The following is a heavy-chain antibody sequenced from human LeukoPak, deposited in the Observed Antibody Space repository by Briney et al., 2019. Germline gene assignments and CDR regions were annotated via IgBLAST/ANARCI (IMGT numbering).Heavy chain of an antibody. CDR1: RFTFSNYW. D-gene: IGHD3-16*02. CDR2: ISSSSSYI. J-gene: IGHJ3*02. CDR3: ARGRLGELSLGGAFDI. Sequence: GGSLRLSCAASRFTFSNYWMNWVRQAPGKGLEWVSSISSSSSYIYYADSVKGRFTISRDNAKNSLYLQMDSLRAEDTAVYYCARGRLGELSLGGAFDIWGQGTVVTVSS. V-gene: IGHV3-21*01.